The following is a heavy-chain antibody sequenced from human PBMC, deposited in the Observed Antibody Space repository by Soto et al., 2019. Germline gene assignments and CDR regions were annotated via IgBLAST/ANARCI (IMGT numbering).Heavy chain of an antibody. V-gene: IGHV3-23*01. D-gene: IGHD6-13*01. CDR1: GFSFSSYP. CDR2: MSGVGIST. CDR3: AKDHLTSGGTFWFDP. Sequence: EVQLLESGGDLIQPGGSLRLSCAASGFSFSSYPMSWVRQAPGKGLEWVAAMSGVGISTHYADSVRGRFTISRDNSKNTLYLQMSSLSAEDTALYYCAKDHLTSGGTFWFDPRGQGTLVTVSS. J-gene: IGHJ5*02.